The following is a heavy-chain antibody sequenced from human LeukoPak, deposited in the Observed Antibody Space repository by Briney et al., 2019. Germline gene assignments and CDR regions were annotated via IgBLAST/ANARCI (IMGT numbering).Heavy chain of an antibody. V-gene: IGHV4-34*01. D-gene: IGHD2-2*01. CDR1: GGSFSGYY. J-gene: IGHJ4*02. CDR2: INHSGST. Sequence: SETLSLTCAVYGGSFSGYYWSWIRQPPGKGLEWIGEINHSGSTNYNPSLKSRVTISVDTSKNQFSLKLSSVTAADTAVYYCARLGYCSSTSCFDYWGQGTLVTVSS. CDR3: ARLGYCSSTSCFDY.